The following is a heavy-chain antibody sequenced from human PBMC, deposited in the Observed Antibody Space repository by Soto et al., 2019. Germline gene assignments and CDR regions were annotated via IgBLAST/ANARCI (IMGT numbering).Heavy chain of an antibody. CDR1: GGSISSYY. V-gene: IGHV4-59*12. CDR3: AREARGGYCSSTSCPGGYYGMDV. CDR2: IYYSGST. D-gene: IGHD2-2*01. J-gene: IGHJ6*02. Sequence: SETLSLTCTVSGGSISSYYWSWIRQPPGKGLEWIGYIYYSGSTNYNPSLKSRVTISVDTSKNQFSLKLSSVTAADTAVYYCAREARGGYCSSTSCPGGYYGMDVWGQGTTVTVSS.